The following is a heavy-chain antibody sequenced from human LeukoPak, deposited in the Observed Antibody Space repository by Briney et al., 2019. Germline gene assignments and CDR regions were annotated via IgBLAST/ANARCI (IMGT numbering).Heavy chain of an antibody. V-gene: IGHV1-69*13. Sequence: SVKVSCKASGGTFSSYAISWVRQAPGQGLEWMGGIIPIFGIANYAQKFQGRVTITADESTSTAYMELSSLRSEDTAVYYCARGGVAGYRLIFDYWGQGTLVTVSS. CDR1: GGTFSSYA. D-gene: IGHD6-19*01. J-gene: IGHJ4*02. CDR3: ARGGVAGYRLIFDY. CDR2: IIPIFGIA.